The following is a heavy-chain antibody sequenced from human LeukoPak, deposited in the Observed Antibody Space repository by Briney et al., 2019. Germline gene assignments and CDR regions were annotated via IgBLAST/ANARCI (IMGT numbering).Heavy chain of an antibody. J-gene: IGHJ5*02. CDR3: ARNSDFWSGYYSA. CDR2: IIPIFGTA. V-gene: IGHV1-69*13. CDR1: GGTFNNYA. Sequence: ASVKVSCKASGGTFNNYAISWVRQAPGQGLEWMGGIIPIFGTANYAQKFQGRVTITADESTSTAYMELSSLRSEDTAVYYCARNSDFWSGYYSAWGQGTQVTVSS. D-gene: IGHD3-3*01.